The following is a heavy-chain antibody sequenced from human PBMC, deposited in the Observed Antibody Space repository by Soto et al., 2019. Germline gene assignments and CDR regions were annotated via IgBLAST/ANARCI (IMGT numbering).Heavy chain of an antibody. CDR2: IYYSGST. J-gene: IGHJ4*02. Sequence: SETLSLTCTVSGGSISSYYWSWIRQPPGKGLEWIGYIYYSGSTNYNPSLKSRVTISVDTSKNQFSLKLSSVTAADTAVYYCARHKQWLHIIDYWGQGTLVTVSS. D-gene: IGHD6-19*01. V-gene: IGHV4-59*08. CDR1: GGSISSYY. CDR3: ARHKQWLHIIDY.